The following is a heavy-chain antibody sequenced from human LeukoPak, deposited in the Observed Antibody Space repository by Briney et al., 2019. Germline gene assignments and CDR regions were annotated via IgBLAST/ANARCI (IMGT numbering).Heavy chain of an antibody. CDR1: EFTFSNFG. J-gene: IGHJ2*01. Sequence: GGSPRLSCAASEFTFSNFGMHWVRQAPGRGLEWVAVIWYDGTEEDYADSVKGRFSISRDNSKNTLFLQMNSLRVEDTGVYYCARDEYASKWYTGWYFDLWGRGTLVTVSS. D-gene: IGHD6-13*01. CDR2: IWYDGTEE. CDR3: ARDEYASKWYTGWYFDL. V-gene: IGHV3-33*01.